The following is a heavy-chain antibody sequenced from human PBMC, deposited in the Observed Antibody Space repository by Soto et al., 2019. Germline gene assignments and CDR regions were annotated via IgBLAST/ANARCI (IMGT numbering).Heavy chain of an antibody. V-gene: IGHV3-30-3*01. CDR1: GFTFSSYA. Sequence: PGGSLRLSCAASGFTFSSYAMHWVRQAPGKGLEWVAVISYDGSNKYYADSVKGRFTISRDNSKNTLYLQMNSLRAEDTAVYYCARVEWELLSLDYWGQGTLVTVSS. D-gene: IGHD1-26*01. CDR3: ARVEWELLSLDY. J-gene: IGHJ4*02. CDR2: ISYDGSNK.